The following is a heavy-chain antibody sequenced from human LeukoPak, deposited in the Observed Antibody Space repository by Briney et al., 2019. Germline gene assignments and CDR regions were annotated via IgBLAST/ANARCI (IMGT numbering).Heavy chain of an antibody. J-gene: IGHJ5*02. Sequence: PGGSLRLSCAASGFTFSSYSMNWVRQAPGKGLEWVSSISSSSSYIYYADSVTGRFTISRDNAKNSLYLQMNSLRAEDTAVYYCASVDSSAYFDWFDPWGQGPLVTVSS. CDR3: ASVDSSAYFDWFDP. CDR2: ISSSSSYI. D-gene: IGHD3-22*01. V-gene: IGHV3-21*01. CDR1: GFTFSSYS.